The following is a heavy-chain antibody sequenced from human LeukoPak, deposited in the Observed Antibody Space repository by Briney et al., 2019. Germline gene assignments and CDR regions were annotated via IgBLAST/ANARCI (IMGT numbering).Heavy chain of an antibody. V-gene: IGHV4-39*01. CDR1: GGSISSYY. CDR2: IYYSGST. J-gene: IGHJ4*02. Sequence: SETLSLTCTVSGGSISSYYWGWIRQPPGKGLEWIGSIYYSGSTYYNPSLKSRVTISVDTSKNQFSLKLNSVTAADTAVYYCARHSPDFDWGYWGQGTLVTVSS. D-gene: IGHD3-16*01. CDR3: ARHSPDFDWGY.